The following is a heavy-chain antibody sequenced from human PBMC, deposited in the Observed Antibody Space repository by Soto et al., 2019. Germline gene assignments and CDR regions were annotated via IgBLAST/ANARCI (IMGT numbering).Heavy chain of an antibody. D-gene: IGHD1-1*01. J-gene: IGHJ3*02. CDR1: GFTFSSYS. CDR3: ARDVQLERRDSTGAFDI. CDR2: ISSSSSTI. V-gene: IGHV3-48*01. Sequence: GGSMRLSCAASGFTFSSYSMNWVRKAPGKGLERVSYISSSSSTIYYADSVKGRFTISRDNAKNSLYLQMNSLRAEDTAVYYCARDVQLERRDSTGAFDIWGQGTMVTVSS.